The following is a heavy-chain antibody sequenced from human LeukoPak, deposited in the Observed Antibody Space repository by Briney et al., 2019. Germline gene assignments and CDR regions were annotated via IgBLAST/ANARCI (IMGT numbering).Heavy chain of an antibody. CDR1: GFTFTSYA. Sequence: GGSLRLSCAAAGFTFTSYAMSWVRQAPGEGLEWLSGISGSGGYTNYADSVKGRFTISRDNSKNTLYLQMNSLRAEDTAVYYCAKDDSGYSSAWYYFDYWGQGTLVTVSS. D-gene: IGHD6-19*01. CDR3: AKDDSGYSSAWYYFDY. J-gene: IGHJ4*02. CDR2: ISGSGGYT. V-gene: IGHV3-23*01.